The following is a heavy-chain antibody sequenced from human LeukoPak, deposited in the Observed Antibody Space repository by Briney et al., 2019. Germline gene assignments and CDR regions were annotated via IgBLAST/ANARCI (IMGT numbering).Heavy chain of an antibody. CDR2: ISVSVGNT. CDR3: AKFSRSYCSSTSCSKYFDY. CDR1: GFTFSSYA. V-gene: IGHV3-23*01. J-gene: IGHJ4*02. D-gene: IGHD2-2*01. Sequence: PGGSLRLSCAASGFTFSSYAMNWVRQAPGKGLEWVSAISVSVGNTYYADSVKGRFTISRDNSKSTLYLQMNSLRAEDTAVYYCAKFSRSYCSSTSCSKYFDYWGQGILVTVSS.